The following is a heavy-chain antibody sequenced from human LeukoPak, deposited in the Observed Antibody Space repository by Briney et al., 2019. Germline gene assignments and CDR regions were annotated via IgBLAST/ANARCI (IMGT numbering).Heavy chain of an antibody. Sequence: GASVKVSCKASGGTFSSYGISWVRQAPGQGLEWMGWISAYNGNTNYAQKLQGRVTMTTDTSTSTAYMELRSLRSDDTAVYYCARRWDSGYDSDCYGMDVWGQGTTVTVSS. CDR2: ISAYNGNT. CDR3: ARRWDSGYDSDCYGMDV. D-gene: IGHD5-12*01. CDR1: GGTFSSYG. V-gene: IGHV1-18*01. J-gene: IGHJ6*02.